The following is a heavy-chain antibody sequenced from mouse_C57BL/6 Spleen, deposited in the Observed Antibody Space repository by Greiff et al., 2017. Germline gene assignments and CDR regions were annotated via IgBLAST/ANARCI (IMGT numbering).Heavy chain of an antibody. CDR3: ARHYDYEFAY. D-gene: IGHD2-4*01. Sequence: VQLQQSGAELVRPGTSVKVSCKASGYAFTNYLIEWVKQRPGQGLEWIGVINPGSGGTNYNEKFKGKATLTADKSSSTAYMKLSSLTSEDSAVYFCARHYDYEFAYWGQGTLVTVSA. CDR1: GYAFTNYL. J-gene: IGHJ3*01. V-gene: IGHV1-54*01. CDR2: INPGSGGT.